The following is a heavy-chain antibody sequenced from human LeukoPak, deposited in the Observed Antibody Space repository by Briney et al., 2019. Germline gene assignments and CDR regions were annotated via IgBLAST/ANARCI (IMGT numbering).Heavy chain of an antibody. Sequence: GGTLRLSCASSRFTFSGYAMYWVRQAPGKGLEGVSCINDRGVNTYYADSVKERFTISRDNSNNTLYLQMKSLRAEDTAVYYCAKGSGSGWYGWFDPWGQGTLVTVSS. D-gene: IGHD6-19*01. CDR3: AKGSGSGWYGWFDP. J-gene: IGHJ5*02. CDR1: RFTFSGYA. V-gene: IGHV3-23*01. CDR2: INDRGVNT.